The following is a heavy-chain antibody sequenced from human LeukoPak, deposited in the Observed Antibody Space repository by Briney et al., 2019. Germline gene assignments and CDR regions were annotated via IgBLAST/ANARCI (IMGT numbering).Heavy chain of an antibody. Sequence: GGSLRLSCAASGFSFSLYAMNWVRQAPGKGLEWVAYIDSGSDDIHYADSVRGRFTISRDNAKNSLYLQMNNLRAEDTAVYYCARWATSFDFWGQGTLVTVSS. D-gene: IGHD6-6*01. J-gene: IGHJ4*02. CDR2: IDSGSDDI. V-gene: IGHV3-21*05. CDR3: ARWATSFDF. CDR1: GFSFSLYA.